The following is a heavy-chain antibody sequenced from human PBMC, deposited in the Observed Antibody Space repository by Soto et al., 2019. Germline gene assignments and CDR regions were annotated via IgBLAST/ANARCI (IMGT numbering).Heavy chain of an antibody. J-gene: IGHJ4*02. V-gene: IGHV4-59*08. CDR2: IYYSGST. CDR3: ARVVNDILTGFTYDY. D-gene: IGHD3-9*01. Sequence: SETLSLTCTVSGGSISSYYWSWIRQPPGKGLEWIGYIYYSGSTNYNPSLKSRVTISVDTSKNQFSLKLSSVTAADTAVYYRARVVNDILTGFTYDYWGQGTLVTVSS. CDR1: GGSISSYY.